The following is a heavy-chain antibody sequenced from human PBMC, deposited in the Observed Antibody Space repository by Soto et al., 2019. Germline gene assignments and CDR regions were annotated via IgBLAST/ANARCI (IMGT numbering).Heavy chain of an antibody. J-gene: IGHJ6*02. CDR1: GGTFSSYA. CDR2: IIPIFGTA. CDR3: ARGIVVVPAAIGDYGMYV. V-gene: IGHV1-69*06. Sequence: GASVKVSCKASGGTFSSYAISWVRQAPGQGLEWMGGIIPIFGTANYAQKFQGRVTITADKSTSTAYMELSSLRSEDTAVYYCARGIVVVPAAIGDYGMYVWGQGTTVTVSS. D-gene: IGHD2-2*01.